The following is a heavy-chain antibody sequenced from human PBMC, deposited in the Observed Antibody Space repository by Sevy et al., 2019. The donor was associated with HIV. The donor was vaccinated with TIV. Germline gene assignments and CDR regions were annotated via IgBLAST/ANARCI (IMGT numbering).Heavy chain of an antibody. V-gene: IGHV4-59*08. J-gene: IGHJ4*02. Sequence: SETLSLTCTVSGGSITSLYWNWIRQPPGKGLEWSANIYYNGYINYNPSLKSRVTLSPDTSKNQFSLRLSSVTAADTAMYYCAGENAWGRGYSWGQGTLVTVSS. CDR2: IYYNGYI. D-gene: IGHD1-26*01. CDR3: AGENAWGRGYS. CDR1: GGSITSLY.